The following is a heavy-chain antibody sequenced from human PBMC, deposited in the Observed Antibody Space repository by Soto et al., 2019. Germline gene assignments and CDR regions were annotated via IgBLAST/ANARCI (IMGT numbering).Heavy chain of an antibody. V-gene: IGHV4-31*03. CDR1: GGSISSGGYY. CDR3: ARGSLQGDYGDYFDY. Sequence: QVQLQESGPGLVKPSQTLSLTCTVSGGSISSGGYYWSWIRQHPGKGLEWIGYIYYSGSTYYNPSLQSRFTISVDTSKNQFSLKLSSVTAADTAVYYCARGSLQGDYGDYFDYWGQGTLVTVSS. CDR2: IYYSGST. D-gene: IGHD4-17*01. J-gene: IGHJ4*02.